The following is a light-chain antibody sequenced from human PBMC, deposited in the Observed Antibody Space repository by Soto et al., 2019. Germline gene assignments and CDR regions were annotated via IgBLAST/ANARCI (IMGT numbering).Light chain of an antibody. V-gene: IGKV3-15*01. CDR2: GAS. Sequence: DIVMTQSPATLSVSPAERGTLSCRASQSVSSNLAWYQQKPGQAPRLLIYGASTRSTGIPARCSGSRSGTEFTLTISSLQSEDFAAYYCQQYNNCPWTFGQGTKVEIK. CDR1: QSVSSN. CDR3: QQYNNCPWT. J-gene: IGKJ1*01.